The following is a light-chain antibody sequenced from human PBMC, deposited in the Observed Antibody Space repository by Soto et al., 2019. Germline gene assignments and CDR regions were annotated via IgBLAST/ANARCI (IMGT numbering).Light chain of an antibody. V-gene: IGKV3-20*01. CDR3: QQYAASPRT. J-gene: IGKJ1*01. CDR2: GAS. CDR1: QSVSNNY. Sequence: EVVLTQSPGTLSLSPRERATLSCRASQSVSNNYLAWYQHKPGQAPWLLIYGASNRAPGIPDRFSGSGSGPDFTLTISRLEPEDLAVYYCQQYAASPRTFGQGTLVEVK.